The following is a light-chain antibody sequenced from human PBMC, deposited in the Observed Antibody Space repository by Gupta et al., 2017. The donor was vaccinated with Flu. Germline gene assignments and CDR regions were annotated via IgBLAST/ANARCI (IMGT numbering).Light chain of an antibody. V-gene: IGLV2-11*01. CDR1: IHDIGNYES. J-gene: IGLJ3*02. Sequence: QSDLTQPRSVSGSPGQSVPISCTGSIHDIGNYESVSWYQQHPGKAPKLMIFDVHKRPSGVPDRFSGSKPDNTASLTISGLQTEDEGDYYCCSYGGNFWVFGGGTKLTVL. CDR2: DVH. CDR3: CSYGGNFWV.